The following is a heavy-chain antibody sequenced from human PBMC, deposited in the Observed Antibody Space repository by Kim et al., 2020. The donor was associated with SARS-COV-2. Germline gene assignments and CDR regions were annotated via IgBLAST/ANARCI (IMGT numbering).Heavy chain of an antibody. Sequence: TIHYADCVKGRFTISRDDATNSLYIQMNSLSDDDTAVYYCAKVGSAIDSWGQGTLVTVSS. CDR2: TI. J-gene: IGHJ4*02. V-gene: IGHV3-48*02. D-gene: IGHD1-26*01. CDR3: AKVGSAIDS.